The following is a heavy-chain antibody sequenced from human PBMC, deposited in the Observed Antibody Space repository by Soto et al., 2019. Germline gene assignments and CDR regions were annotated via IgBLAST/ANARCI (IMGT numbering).Heavy chain of an antibody. Sequence: GGSLRLSCAASGFTFSSYSMNLVRQAPGKGLEWVSYISSSTIYYADSVKGRFTISRDNAKNSLYLQMNSLRDEDTAVYYCARATMIVPTFDYWGQGTLVTVSS. CDR2: ISSSTI. D-gene: IGHD3-22*01. CDR3: ARATMIVPTFDY. J-gene: IGHJ4*02. CDR1: GFTFSSYS. V-gene: IGHV3-48*02.